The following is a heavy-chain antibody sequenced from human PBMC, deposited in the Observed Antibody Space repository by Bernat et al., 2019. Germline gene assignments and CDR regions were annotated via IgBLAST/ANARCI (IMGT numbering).Heavy chain of an antibody. Sequence: QMQLVQSGPEVKKPGTSVKVSCKASGFTFTSSAMQWVRQARGQRLEWIGWIVVGSGNTNYEQKFQERVTITRDMSTSTAYMDLSSLRSEDTAVYYCAADPESRRGITTYGLHAFDIWGQGTMVTVSS. CDR2: IVVGSGNT. CDR1: GFTFTSSA. CDR3: AADPESRRGITTYGLHAFDI. D-gene: IGHD3-10*01. V-gene: IGHV1-58*02. J-gene: IGHJ3*02.